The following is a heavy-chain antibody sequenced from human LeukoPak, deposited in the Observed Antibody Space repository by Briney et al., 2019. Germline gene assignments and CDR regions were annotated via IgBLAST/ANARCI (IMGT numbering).Heavy chain of an antibody. CDR1: GFTFSNYC. Sequence: GGSLRLSCVASGFTFSNYCMHWVRQAPGKGLDWVAVIWYDGSYKYYADSVKGRFTISRENPKNTLYLQMNSLRAEDTGIYYCAKVVQYTASTGTGLDYWGQGTLVTVSS. J-gene: IGHJ4*02. CDR3: AKVVQYTASTGTGLDY. D-gene: IGHD6-13*01. V-gene: IGHV3-33*06. CDR2: IWYDGSYK.